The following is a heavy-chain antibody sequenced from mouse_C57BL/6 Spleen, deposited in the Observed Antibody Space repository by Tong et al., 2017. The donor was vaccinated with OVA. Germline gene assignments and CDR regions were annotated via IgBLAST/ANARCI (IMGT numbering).Heavy chain of an antibody. CDR2: ISSGGSYT. D-gene: IGHD2-1*01. J-gene: IGHJ1*01. V-gene: IGHV5-6*01. CDR3: ARPGNYWYFDV. CDR1: GFTFSSYG. Sequence: EVQLQESGGDLVKPGGSLKLSCAASGFTFSSYGMSWVRQTPDKRLEWVATISSGGSYTYYPDSVKGRFTISRDNAKNTLYLQMSSLKSEDTAMYYCARPGNYWYFDVWCAGTTVTVSS.